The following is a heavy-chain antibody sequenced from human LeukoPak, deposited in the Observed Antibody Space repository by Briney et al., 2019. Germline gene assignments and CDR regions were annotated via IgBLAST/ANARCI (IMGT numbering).Heavy chain of an antibody. V-gene: IGHV3-15*05. Sequence: GGSLRLSCAASGFTFSNAWMSWVRQAPGKGLEWVGRIKSKTDGGTTDYAAPVKGRFTISRDNAKNSLYLQMNSLRAEDTALCYCAKGGYYDLDAFDIWGQGTMVTVSS. CDR3: AKGGYYDLDAFDI. CDR2: IKSKTDGGTT. J-gene: IGHJ3*02. CDR1: GFTFSNAW. D-gene: IGHD1-26*01.